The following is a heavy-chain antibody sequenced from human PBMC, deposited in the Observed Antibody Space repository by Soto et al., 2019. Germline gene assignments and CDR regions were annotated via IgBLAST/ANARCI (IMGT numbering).Heavy chain of an antibody. D-gene: IGHD5-18*01. CDR3: ARVHGVDTAMAYFDY. Sequence: SVKVSCKASGGTFSSYAISWVRQAPGQGLEWMGGIIPIFGTANYAQKFQGRDTITADESTSTAYMELSSLRSEDTAVYYCARVHGVDTAMAYFDYWGQGTLVTVSS. J-gene: IGHJ4*02. CDR1: GGTFSSYA. CDR2: IIPIFGTA. V-gene: IGHV1-69*13.